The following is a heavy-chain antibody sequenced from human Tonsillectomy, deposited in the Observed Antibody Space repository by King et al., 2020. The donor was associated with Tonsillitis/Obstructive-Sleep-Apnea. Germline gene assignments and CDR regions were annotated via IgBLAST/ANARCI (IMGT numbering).Heavy chain of an antibody. J-gene: IGHJ3*02. CDR1: GFTFGDYA. CDR3: SREDGMAVAGNEVAFDI. Sequence: VQLVESGGGLVQPGRSLRLSCTASGFTFGDYAMTWVRQAPGKGLEWVGFIRTKGYGGTTEYAASVKGRFTISRDDSKSIVYLRMSSLRTEDTAIYYCSREDGMAVAGNEVAFDIWGQGKMVTVSS. D-gene: IGHD6-19*01. V-gene: IGHV3-49*04. CDR2: IRTKGYGGTT.